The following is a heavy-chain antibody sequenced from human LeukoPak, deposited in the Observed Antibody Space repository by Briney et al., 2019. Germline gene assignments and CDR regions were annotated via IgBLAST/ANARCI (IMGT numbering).Heavy chain of an antibody. CDR3: ARERIAAVGTGWFDP. J-gene: IGHJ5*02. CDR1: GFTFSSYA. CDR2: ISYDGSNK. V-gene: IGHV3-30*04. D-gene: IGHD6-13*01. Sequence: GGSLRLSCAASGFTFSSYAMHWVRQAPGKGLEWVAVISYDGSNKYYADSVKGRFTISRDNSKNTLYLQMNSLRGEDTAVYYCARERIAAVGTGWFDPWGQGTLVTVSS.